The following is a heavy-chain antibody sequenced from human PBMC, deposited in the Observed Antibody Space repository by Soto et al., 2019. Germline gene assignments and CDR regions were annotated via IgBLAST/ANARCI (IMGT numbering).Heavy chain of an antibody. J-gene: IGHJ6*02. CDR2: INHSGST. D-gene: IGHD3-10*01. CDR3: ASSAGPLLRLWCGPEPKPYYYYGMDV. Sequence: QVQLQQWGAGLLKPSETLSLTCAVYGGSFSGYYCSWIRQPPGKVLEWIGEINHSGSTNYNPSLTSRVPISVDTAKNQFSLKLSSVNASNPAVYYCASSAGPLLRLWCGPEPKPYYYYGMDVWGPGTTVTVS. CDR1: GGSFSGYY. V-gene: IGHV4-34*01.